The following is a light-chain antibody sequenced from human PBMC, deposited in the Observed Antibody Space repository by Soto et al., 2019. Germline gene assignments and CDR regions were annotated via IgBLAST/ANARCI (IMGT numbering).Light chain of an antibody. CDR1: QSIYNY. CDR3: QQSYSTLA. CDR2: AAS. V-gene: IGKV1-39*01. Sequence: DIQMTQSPSALSASVGDRVTITCRASQSIYNYLNWYQQKPGKAPRLLIYAASSLQSGVPSRFSGSVSGTDFTLTISSLQPEDFASYYCQQSYSTLAFGGGTNVEIK. J-gene: IGKJ4*01.